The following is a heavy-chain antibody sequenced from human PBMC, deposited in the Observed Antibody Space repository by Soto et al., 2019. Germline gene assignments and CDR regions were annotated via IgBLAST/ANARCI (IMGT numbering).Heavy chain of an antibody. CDR1: GGTFSSYT. V-gene: IGHV1-69*02. D-gene: IGHD4-17*01. CDR3: ASNYGGNSD. Sequence: QVQLVQSGAEVKKPGSSVKVSCKASGGTFSSYTISWVRQAPGQGLEWMGRIIPILGIANYAQKFQGRVTITADKSTSTAYMELSSLISEDTAVYYCASNYGGNSDWGQGTLVTVSS. CDR2: IIPILGIA. J-gene: IGHJ4*02.